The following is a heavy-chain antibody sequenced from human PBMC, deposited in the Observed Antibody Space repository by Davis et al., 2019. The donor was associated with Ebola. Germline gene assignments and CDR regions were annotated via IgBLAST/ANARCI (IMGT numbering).Heavy chain of an antibody. V-gene: IGHV3-53*01. D-gene: IGHD2-2*01. Sequence: GESLKISCAASGFTVSSNYMSWVRQAPGKGLEWVSVIYNGGSAYYADSVKGRFTISRDNSKNTLYLQMNSLRAEDTAVYFCARQLPYYSYGMDVWGQGTTVIVSS. CDR3: ARQLPYYSYGMDV. CDR2: IYNGGSA. J-gene: IGHJ6*02. CDR1: GFTVSSNY.